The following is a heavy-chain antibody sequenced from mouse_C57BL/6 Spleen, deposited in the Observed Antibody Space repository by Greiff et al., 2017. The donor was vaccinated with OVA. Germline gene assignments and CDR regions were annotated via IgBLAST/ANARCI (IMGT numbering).Heavy chain of an antibody. Sequence: EVMLVESGGGLVKPGGSLKLSCAASGFTFSDYGMHWVRQAPEKGLEWVAYISSGSSTIYYADTVKGSFTISRDNAKNTLFMQMTSLRSEDTAMYYCARIGVPLWYFDVWGTGTTVTVSS. CDR1: GFTFSDYG. J-gene: IGHJ1*03. V-gene: IGHV5-17*01. CDR3: ARIGVPLWYFDV. CDR2: ISSGSSTI. D-gene: IGHD2-14*01.